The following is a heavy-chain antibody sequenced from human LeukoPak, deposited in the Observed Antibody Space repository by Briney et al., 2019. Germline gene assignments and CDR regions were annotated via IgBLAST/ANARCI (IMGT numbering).Heavy chain of an antibody. D-gene: IGHD3-9*01. CDR3: ARGHYDVLAASYKWTPDY. Sequence: PGGSLRLSCAASGFTFNTFNMNWVRQAPGKGLEWVSSITSGCDYIYYAGSVKGRFTTSRDNAKNSLSLQLNSLRVEDTAVYYCARGHYDVLAASYKWTPDYWGQGTLVTVSS. CDR1: GFTFNTFN. CDR2: ITSGCDYI. J-gene: IGHJ4*02. V-gene: IGHV3-21*01.